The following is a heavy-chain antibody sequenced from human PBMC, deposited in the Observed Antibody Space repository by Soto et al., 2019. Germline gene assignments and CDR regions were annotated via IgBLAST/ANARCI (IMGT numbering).Heavy chain of an antibody. Sequence: PSETLSLTCTVSGDSISSTNNYWSWIRQHPGKGLEWIGYIYYSGSTYYNPSLKSRPAISVDTSKNQFSLKLSSVTAADTAVYYCARTVCSMASCYGYYYYGLDVWGQGTTVTVSS. CDR2: IYYSGST. V-gene: IGHV4-31*03. J-gene: IGHJ6*02. D-gene: IGHD2-2*01. CDR3: ARTVCSMASCYGYYYYGLDV. CDR1: GDSISSTNNY.